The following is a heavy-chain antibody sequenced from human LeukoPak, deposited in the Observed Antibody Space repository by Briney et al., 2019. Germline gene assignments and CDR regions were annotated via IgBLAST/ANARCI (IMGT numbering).Heavy chain of an antibody. Sequence: PSGTLSLTCTVSGGSISSYYWSWIRQPPGKGLEWIGYIYYSGSTNYNPSLKSRVTISVDTSKNQFSLKLSSVTAADTAVYYCAREVGANYYYYMDVWGKGTTVTVSS. CDR2: IYYSGST. D-gene: IGHD1-26*01. V-gene: IGHV4-59*01. CDR3: AREVGANYYYYMDV. CDR1: GGSISSYY. J-gene: IGHJ6*03.